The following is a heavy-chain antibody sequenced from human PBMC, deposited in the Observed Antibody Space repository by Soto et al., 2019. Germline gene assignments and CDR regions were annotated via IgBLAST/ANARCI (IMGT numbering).Heavy chain of an antibody. J-gene: IGHJ4*02. CDR2: ISPSDSHT. V-gene: IGHV5-10-1*01. CDR1: GYTFTNHW. CDR3: ARHASYYVSSGYFGTY. D-gene: IGHD3-22*01. Sequence: GESLKISFQGSGYTFTNHWITWVRQMPGKGLEWMGRISPSDSHTNYSPSFEGHVTMSVDKSISTAYLQWSSLKASDTAMYYCARHASYYVSSGYFGTYWGQGTLVTVSS.